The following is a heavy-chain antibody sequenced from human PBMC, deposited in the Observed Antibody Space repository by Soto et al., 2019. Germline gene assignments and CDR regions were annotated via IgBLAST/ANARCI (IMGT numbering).Heavy chain of an antibody. D-gene: IGHD2-15*01. Sequence: QVQLQESGPGLVKPSETLSLTCTVSGGSISNYYWSWIRQPPGKGLEWIGYIYNRESTNYTPSLNSRVTSAVDTSKNPCSPKLSSVTAVHTAVCYCARDVNGSGGSRHVVWGQGPLVTVSS. CDR3: ARDVNGSGGSRHVV. CDR1: GGSISNYY. V-gene: IGHV4-4*08. J-gene: IGHJ4*02. CDR2: IYNREST.